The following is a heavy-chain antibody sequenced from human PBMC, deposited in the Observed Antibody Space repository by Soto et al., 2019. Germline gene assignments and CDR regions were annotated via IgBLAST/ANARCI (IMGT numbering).Heavy chain of an antibody. CDR1: GFTFSSYS. D-gene: IGHD2-21*01. V-gene: IGHV3-21*01. CDR2: ISSSSSYI. J-gene: IGHJ3*02. CDR3: ARDLADRKVVVIAISDAFDI. Sequence: GGSLRLSCAASGFTFSSYSMNWVRQAPGKGLEWVSSISSSSSYIYYADSVKGRFTISRDNAKNSLYLQMNSLRAEDTAVYYCARDLADRKVVVIAISDAFDIWGQGTMVTVSS.